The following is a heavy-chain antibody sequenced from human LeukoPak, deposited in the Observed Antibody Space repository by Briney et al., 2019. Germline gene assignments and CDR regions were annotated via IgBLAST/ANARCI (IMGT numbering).Heavy chain of an antibody. CDR1: GGSISSYY. CDR2: IYYSGST. J-gene: IGHJ4*02. CDR3: ARDHWNYGLDC. V-gene: IGHV4-59*12. Sequence: PSETLSLTCTVSGGSISSYYWSWIRQPPGKGLEWIGYIYYSGSTNYNPSLKSRVTISVDRSKNQFSLKLSSVTAADTAVYYCARDHWNYGLDCWGQGTLVTVSS. D-gene: IGHD1-7*01.